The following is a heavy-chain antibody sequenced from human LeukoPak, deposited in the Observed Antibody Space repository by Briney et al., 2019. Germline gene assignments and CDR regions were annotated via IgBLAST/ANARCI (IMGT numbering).Heavy chain of an antibody. CDR2: VSAGGDNT. V-gene: IGHV3-23*01. D-gene: IGHD3-16*02. J-gene: IGHJ6*03. Sequence: GGSLRLSCTASGFTFTNYAVNWVRQVPGKGLEWVSAVSAGGDNTYYADFVKGRVTISSDNSNNTLFLQMNSLRAADTAIYYCAKDSQYDFVWGSYHYTGYYYMDVWGKGTTVTVSS. CDR3: AKDSQYDFVWGSYHYTGYYYMDV. CDR1: GFTFTNYA.